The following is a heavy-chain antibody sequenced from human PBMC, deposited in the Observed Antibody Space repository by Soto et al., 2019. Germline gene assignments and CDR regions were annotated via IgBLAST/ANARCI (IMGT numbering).Heavy chain of an antibody. CDR2: ITSYNSQT. V-gene: IGHV1-18*01. CDR3: ARGSDRFNWNDPWDY. D-gene: IGHD1-20*01. CDR1: GYPFSRFG. J-gene: IGHJ4*02. Sequence: GPPVKVSCKGFGYPFSRFGINRVGQGPRQGLEWLGWITSYNSQTRYAQKLQGRATLTTDTSTNTAYMELRSLKFDDTAVYYCARGSDRFNWNDPWDYWGQGTLVTVSS.